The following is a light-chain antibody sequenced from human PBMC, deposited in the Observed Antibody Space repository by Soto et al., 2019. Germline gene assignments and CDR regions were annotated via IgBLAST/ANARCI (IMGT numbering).Light chain of an antibody. J-gene: IGKJ4*01. CDR3: QQYNNWPPRT. CDR1: QSVSSN. CDR2: GAT. Sequence: EIVMTQSPATLSVSPGERATLSCRASQSVSSNLAWYQQKPGQAPRLLIYGATTRATGIPARFSGSGSGTDFTLTISSLQSEDFAVYYCQQYNNWPPRTCGGGTKVEIK. V-gene: IGKV3-15*01.